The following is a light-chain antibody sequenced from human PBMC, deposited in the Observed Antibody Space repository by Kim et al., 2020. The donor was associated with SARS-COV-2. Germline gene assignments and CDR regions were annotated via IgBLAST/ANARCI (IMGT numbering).Light chain of an antibody. CDR3: ATWDDSLSGQV. Sequence: GQGVTMSCFVRTYNIGSNYVSCYQQLPRTAPKLLIYGNIQRPSGVPDRCFGSWAGTSDSLAISGIRSEDEADYYCATWDDSLSGQVFGGEPQLTVL. J-gene: IGLJ3*02. CDR1: TYNIGSNY. CDR2: GNI. V-gene: IGLV1-47*02.